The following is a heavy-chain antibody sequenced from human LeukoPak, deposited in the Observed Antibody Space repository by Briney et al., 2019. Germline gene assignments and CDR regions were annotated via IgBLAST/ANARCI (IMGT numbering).Heavy chain of an antibody. V-gene: IGHV3-21*01. CDR2: ISSSSSYI. CDR3: ARDLLVFGVEYDAFDI. CDR1: GFTFSSYS. Sequence: PGGSLRLSCAASGFTFSSYSMNWVRQAPGKGLEWVSSISSSSSYIYYADSVKGRFTISRDNAKNSLYLQMNSLRAEDTAVYYCARDLLVFGVEYDAFDIWGQGTMVTVSS. J-gene: IGHJ3*02. D-gene: IGHD3-3*01.